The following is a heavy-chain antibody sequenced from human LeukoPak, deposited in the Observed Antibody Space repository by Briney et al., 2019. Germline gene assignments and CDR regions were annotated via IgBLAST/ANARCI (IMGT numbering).Heavy chain of an antibody. D-gene: IGHD5-12*01. V-gene: IGHV3-23*01. Sequence: GGSLRLSCAVSGCTFNNYAMNWVRQAPGKGLEWVSSIVSCDDITYYADSVKGRFTISRDNSKNTLYLQMNSLRVEDTAVYYCAKKDIAGSGYDLDYWGQGTLVTVSS. J-gene: IGHJ4*02. CDR3: AKKDIAGSGYDLDY. CDR1: GCTFNNYA. CDR2: IVSCDDIT.